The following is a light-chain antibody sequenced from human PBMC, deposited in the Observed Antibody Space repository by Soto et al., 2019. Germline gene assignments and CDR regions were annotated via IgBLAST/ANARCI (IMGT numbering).Light chain of an antibody. V-gene: IGKV3-11*01. CDR1: QNVNNF. J-gene: IGKJ4*01. Sequence: EIVLTQSPATLSLSPGERATLSCRASQNVNNFLAWYQQKPGQSPRLLIYGASYRATGIPARFSGSGSGTDFTLTISSLEPEDSAIYYCQQRNDWPLTFGGGTKVEIK. CDR2: GAS. CDR3: QQRNDWPLT.